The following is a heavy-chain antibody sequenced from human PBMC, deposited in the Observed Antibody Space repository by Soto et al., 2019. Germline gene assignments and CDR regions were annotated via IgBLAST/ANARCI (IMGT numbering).Heavy chain of an antibody. D-gene: IGHD2-15*01. CDR2: IYYSGST. CDR3: ARGSVVAATLFDY. Sequence: QVQLQESGPGLVKPSQTLSLTCTVSGGSISSGGYYWSWIRQHPGKGLEWIRYIYYSGSTYYNPSLKSRVTISVDTSKNQFSLKLSSVTAADTAVYYCARGSVVAATLFDYWGQGTLVTVSS. CDR1: GGSISSGGYY. J-gene: IGHJ4*02. V-gene: IGHV4-31*03.